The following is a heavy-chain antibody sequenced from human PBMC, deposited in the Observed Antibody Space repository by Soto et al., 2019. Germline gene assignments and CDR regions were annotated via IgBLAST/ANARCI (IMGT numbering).Heavy chain of an antibody. Sequence: QVQLQQWGAGLLKPSETLSLTCAVYGGSFSGYYWSWIRQPPGKGLEGIGLNNHSGSTNNNPSLKSRFTLSVDTSKNQFSLKLSSVTAADTAVYYCARLVVVVAATSYYGMDVWGQGTTVTVSS. J-gene: IGHJ6*02. CDR2: NNHSGST. CDR1: GGSFSGYY. CDR3: ARLVVVVAATSYYGMDV. V-gene: IGHV4-34*01. D-gene: IGHD2-15*01.